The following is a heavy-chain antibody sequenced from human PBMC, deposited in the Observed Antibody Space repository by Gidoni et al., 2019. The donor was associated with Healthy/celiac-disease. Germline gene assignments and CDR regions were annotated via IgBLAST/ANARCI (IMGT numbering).Heavy chain of an antibody. J-gene: IGHJ4*02. CDR3: ARRRAGCSGGSCYIDY. CDR2: ISYRWST. CDR1: GCSISSSSYY. D-gene: IGHD2-15*01. V-gene: IGHV4-39*01. Sequence: QLQLQESGPGLVKPSETMSLTGTVYGCSISSSSYYWGWNRQPQGKGLGWIGVISYRWSTYYNPSLKSRVTISVDTSKNQFSLNLSSVTAADTAVYYCARRRAGCSGGSCYIDYWGQRTLVTVSS.